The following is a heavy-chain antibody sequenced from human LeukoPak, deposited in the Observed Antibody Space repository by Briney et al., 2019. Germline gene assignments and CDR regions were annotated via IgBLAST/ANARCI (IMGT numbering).Heavy chain of an antibody. Sequence: KPSETLSLTCAVYGGSFSGYYWSWIRQPPGKGLEWIGEINHSGSTNYNPSLKSRVTISVDTSKNQFSLKLSSVTAADTAVYCCARGRRIGYYFDLWGRGTLVTVSS. CDR3: ARGRRIGYYFDL. V-gene: IGHV4-34*01. CDR2: INHSGST. J-gene: IGHJ2*01. CDR1: GGSFSGYY. D-gene: IGHD2-15*01.